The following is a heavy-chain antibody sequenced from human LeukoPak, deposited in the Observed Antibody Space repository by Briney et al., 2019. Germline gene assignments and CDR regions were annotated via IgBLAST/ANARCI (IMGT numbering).Heavy chain of an antibody. Sequence: ASVKVSCKASGYTFTGYYIHWVRQAPGQGLEWMGWINSNSGGTNYAQKFQGRVTMTRDTSISTAYMELSRLRSDDTAVYYCAKVMGSGQWLVEREDFDIWGQGTMVTVSS. CDR2: INSNSGGT. CDR3: AKVMGSGQWLVEREDFDI. J-gene: IGHJ3*02. D-gene: IGHD6-19*01. CDR1: GYTFTGYY. V-gene: IGHV1-2*02.